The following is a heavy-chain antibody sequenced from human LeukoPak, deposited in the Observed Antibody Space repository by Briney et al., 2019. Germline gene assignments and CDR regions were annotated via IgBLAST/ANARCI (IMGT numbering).Heavy chain of an antibody. J-gene: IGHJ4*02. CDR2: INTAGDT. V-gene: IGHV3-13*01. CDR1: GFTFSSYD. CDR3: AREGRDCTSASCYFDY. Sequence: PGGSLRLSCAASGFTFSSYDMHWVRQGTGKGLEWVSAINTAGDTYYPGSVKGRFTISRENAKNSLYLQMNSLRAGDTAVYYCAREGRDCTSASCYFDYWGQGTLVTVSS. D-gene: IGHD2-2*01.